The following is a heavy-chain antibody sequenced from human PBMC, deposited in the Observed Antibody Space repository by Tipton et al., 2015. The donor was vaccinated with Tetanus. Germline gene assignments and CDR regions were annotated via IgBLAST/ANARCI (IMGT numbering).Heavy chain of an antibody. J-gene: IGHJ4*02. CDR3: ARANNEFPKKGPFDS. D-gene: IGHD1-1*01. CDR1: GDSISRGGYF. V-gene: IGHV4-31*03. CDR2: IYYSGST. Sequence: TLSLTCTVSGDSISRGGYFWNWIRQRPGKGPEWIGYIYYSGSTYYNPSLKSRLSMSVDTSKNQFSLNLTSVTAADTAVYYCARANNEFPKKGPFDSWGQGSLVIVSS.